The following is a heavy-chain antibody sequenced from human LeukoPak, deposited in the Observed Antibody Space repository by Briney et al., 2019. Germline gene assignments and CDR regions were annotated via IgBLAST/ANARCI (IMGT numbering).Heavy chain of an antibody. CDR1: GGYISSYY. D-gene: IGHD3-10*01. CDR2: LYYSGST. CDR3: ARGRSSMVRGYYYYYMDV. J-gene: IGHJ6*03. V-gene: IGHV4-59*01. Sequence: SETLSLTCTVSGGYISSYYWSWIRQPPGKGLEWIGYLYYSGSTKYNPSLKSRVTISVDTSKNQFSLKLSSVTAADTAVYYCARGRSSMVRGYYYYYMDVWGKGTTVTISS.